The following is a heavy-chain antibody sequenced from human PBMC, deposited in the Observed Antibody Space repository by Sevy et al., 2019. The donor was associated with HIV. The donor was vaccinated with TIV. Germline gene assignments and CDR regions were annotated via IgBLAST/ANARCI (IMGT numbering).Heavy chain of an antibody. J-gene: IGHJ3*02. V-gene: IGHV3-7*03. CDR2: IREDGNKR. CDR1: GFTFSNYW. CDR3: ARDFIVGRPVVGLDI. Sequence: GGSLRLSCAASGFTFSNYWMNWVRQAPGKGLEWVAKIREDGNKRHYVDSVKGRFTTSRENAKTSLYLQMNSLRGEDTAVYYCARDFIVGRPVVGLDIWGQGTMVTVSS. D-gene: IGHD1-26*01.